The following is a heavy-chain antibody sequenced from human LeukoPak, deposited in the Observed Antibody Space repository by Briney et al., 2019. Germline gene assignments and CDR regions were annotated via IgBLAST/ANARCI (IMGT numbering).Heavy chain of an antibody. CDR3: ARDPSGSSGSCFQH. Sequence: GGSLRLSCAASGFTFDDYAMHWVRHAPGKGLEWVSGISWNSGSIGYADSVKGRFTISRDNAKNTLYLQMNSLRAEDTAVYYCARDPSGSSGSCFQHWGQGTLVTVSS. D-gene: IGHD3-22*01. V-gene: IGHV3-9*01. CDR2: ISWNSGSI. CDR1: GFTFDDYA. J-gene: IGHJ1*01.